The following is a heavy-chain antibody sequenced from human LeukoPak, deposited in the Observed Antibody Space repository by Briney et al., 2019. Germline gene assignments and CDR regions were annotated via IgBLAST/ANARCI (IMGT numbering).Heavy chain of an antibody. CDR1: GFTFSSYS. D-gene: IGHD3-22*01. V-gene: IGHV3-48*04. CDR3: VRGDYSDSSGPGY. J-gene: IGHJ4*02. CDR2: ISSGGSAR. Sequence: PGRSLRLSCAASGFTFSSYSMNWVRRAPGKGLEWVSHISSGGSARYYADSVKGRFTISRDNTKNSLYLQMNSLRAEDTAVYYCVRGDYSDSSGPGYWGQGTLVTVSS.